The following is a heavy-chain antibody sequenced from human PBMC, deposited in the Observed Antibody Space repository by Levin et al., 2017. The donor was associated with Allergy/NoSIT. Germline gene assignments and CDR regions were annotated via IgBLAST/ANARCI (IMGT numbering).Heavy chain of an antibody. CDR3: AKGRRFSSGWYKDAFDI. J-gene: IGHJ3*02. CDR1: GFTFSNFG. Sequence: GESLKISCAAPGFTFSNFGMHWVRQAPGKGLEWVAVISYDGRNEYFGDSVKGRFTISRDNSKNTLYLQMNSLKPEDTAVYFCAKGRRFSSGWYKDAFDIWGQGTMVTVSS. V-gene: IGHV3-30*18. D-gene: IGHD6-19*01. CDR2: ISYDGRNE.